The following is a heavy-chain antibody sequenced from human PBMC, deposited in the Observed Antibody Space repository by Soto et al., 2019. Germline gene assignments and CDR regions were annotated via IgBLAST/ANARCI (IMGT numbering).Heavy chain of an antibody. V-gene: IGHV4-59*01. Sequence: ETLSLTCTVSGGSISSYYWSWIRQPPGKGLEWIGYIYYSGSTNYNPSLKSRVTISVDTSKNQFSLKLSSVTAADTAVYYCARILSSGYYQSSLTFDYWGQGTLVTVSS. CDR3: ARILSSGYYQSSLTFDY. CDR1: GGSISSYY. D-gene: IGHD3-22*01. J-gene: IGHJ4*02. CDR2: IYYSGST.